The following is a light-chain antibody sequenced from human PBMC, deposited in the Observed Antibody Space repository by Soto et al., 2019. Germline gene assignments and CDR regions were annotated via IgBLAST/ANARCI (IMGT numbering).Light chain of an antibody. Sequence: DILLTQSPCTLALSPGERATLSCRASQSVTSTYLAWYQQKPGQAPSLLIYGASTRATGIPAMLSGSGSGTEFTLTISSLQSEDFAVYYCQQYNNWWTFGQGTKVDIK. J-gene: IGKJ1*01. CDR2: GAS. V-gene: IGKV3-15*01. CDR1: QSVTSTY. CDR3: QQYNNWWT.